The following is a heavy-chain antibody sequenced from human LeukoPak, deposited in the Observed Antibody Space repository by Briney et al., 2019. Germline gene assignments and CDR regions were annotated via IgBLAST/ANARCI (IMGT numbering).Heavy chain of an antibody. J-gene: IGHJ6*02. CDR1: GFTFSSYW. CDR3: ARVRYSSSWSYRTYYYGMDV. D-gene: IGHD6-13*01. V-gene: IGHV3-74*01. CDR2: INSDGSST. Sequence: GGSLRLSCAASGFTFSSYWMHWVRQAPGKGLVWVSRINSDGSSTSYADSVKGRFTISRDNAKNTLYLQMSSLRAEDTAVYYCARVRYSSSWSYRTYYYGMDVWGQGTTVTVSS.